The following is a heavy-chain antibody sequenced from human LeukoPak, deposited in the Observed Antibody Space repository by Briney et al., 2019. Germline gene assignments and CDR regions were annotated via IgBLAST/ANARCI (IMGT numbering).Heavy chain of an antibody. Sequence: SETLSLTCTVSGDSISNYFWSWIRQPPGKGLEWIGYFSNSGSTYYNPSLKSRVTISVDTSKNQFSLKLGSVTAADTAVYYCARGSGSRPLGYWGQGTLVTVSS. CDR2: FSNSGST. CDR3: ARGSGSRPLGY. CDR1: GDSISNYF. J-gene: IGHJ4*02. D-gene: IGHD1-26*01. V-gene: IGHV4-59*08.